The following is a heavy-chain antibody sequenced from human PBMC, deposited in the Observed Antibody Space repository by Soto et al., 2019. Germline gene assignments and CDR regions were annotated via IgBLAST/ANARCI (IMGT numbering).Heavy chain of an antibody. J-gene: IGHJ4*02. CDR2: INPSGGST. D-gene: IGHD3-10*01. CDR3: ARTITMVRGVISFDY. Sequence: ASVKVSCKASGYTFSNYYMHWVRQAPGQGLEWMGIINPSGGSTSFAQKFQGRVTMTRDTSTSTVYMELSGPRSEDTAVYYCARTITMVRGVISFDYWGQGTQVTVSS. CDR1: GYTFSNYY. V-gene: IGHV1-46*03.